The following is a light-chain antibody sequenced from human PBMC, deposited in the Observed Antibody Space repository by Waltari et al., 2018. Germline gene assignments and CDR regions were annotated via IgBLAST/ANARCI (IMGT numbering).Light chain of an antibody. CDR3: GTWDSSLSGAV. CDR2: ENT. J-gene: IGLJ7*01. V-gene: IGLV1-51*02. CDR1: TSTSGNNY. Sequence: QSALTQPPSVSVAPGPRVTMSCSGVTSTSGNNYVSWYRQFPGPAPKILLDENTVRPSGIPGRFSGSKSGTSATLDITGLQAGDEADDYCGTWDSSLSGAVFGGGTHLTVL.